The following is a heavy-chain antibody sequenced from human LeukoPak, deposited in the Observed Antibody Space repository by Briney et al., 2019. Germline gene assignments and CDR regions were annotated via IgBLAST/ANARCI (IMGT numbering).Heavy chain of an antibody. CDR3: AKDEQWLTYYFDY. J-gene: IGHJ4*02. CDR2: IRYDGSNK. D-gene: IGHD6-19*01. CDR1: GFTFSSYG. Sequence: PGGSLRFSCAASGFTFSSYGMHWVRQAPGKGLEWVAFIRYDGSNKYYADSVKGRFTISRDNSKNTLYLQMNSLRAEDTAVYYCAKDEQWLTYYFDYWGQGTLVTVSS. V-gene: IGHV3-30*02.